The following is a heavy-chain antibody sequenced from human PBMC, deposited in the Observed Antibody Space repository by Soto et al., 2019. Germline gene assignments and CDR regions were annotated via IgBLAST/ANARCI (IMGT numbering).Heavy chain of an antibody. CDR2: ISGSGGST. CDR1: GFTFSSYT. V-gene: IGHV3-23*01. CDR3: AKAGRVAAAGTYYSDY. J-gene: IGHJ4*02. D-gene: IGHD6-13*01. Sequence: EVQLLESGGGLVQPGGSLRLSCAASGFTFSSYTMSWVRQAPGMGLEWVSAISGSGGSTYYADSVKGRFTISRDNSKNTLFLQMNSLRAEDTAMYYCAKAGRVAAAGTYYSDYWGQGTLVTVSS.